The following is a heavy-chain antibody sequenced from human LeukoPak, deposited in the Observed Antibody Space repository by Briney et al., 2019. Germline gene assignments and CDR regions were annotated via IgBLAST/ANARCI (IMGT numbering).Heavy chain of an antibody. CDR2: IYYSGST. CDR3: ARHSPISTAMAHDWFDP. CDR1: GGSISSYY. V-gene: IGHV4-59*08. Sequence: PSETLSLTCTVSGGSISSYYWSWIRQPPGKGLEWVGYIYYSGSTNYNPSLKSRATISVDTSKNQFSLKLSSVTAADTAVYYCARHSPISTAMAHDWFDPWGQGTLVTVSS. D-gene: IGHD5-18*01. J-gene: IGHJ5*02.